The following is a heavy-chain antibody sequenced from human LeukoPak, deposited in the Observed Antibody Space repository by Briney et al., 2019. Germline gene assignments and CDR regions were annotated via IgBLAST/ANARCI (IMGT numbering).Heavy chain of an antibody. D-gene: IGHD2-2*02. V-gene: IGHV1-18*01. CDR1: GYTFTSYG. CDR2: ISAYNGNT. Sequence: GASVKVSCKASGYTFTSYGISWVRQAPGQGLEWMGWISAYNGNTNYAQKLQGRVTMTTDTSTSTAYMELRSLRSDDTAVYYCARVSPGYIRSPMNYWGQGTLVTVSS. J-gene: IGHJ4*02. CDR3: ARVSPGYIRSPMNY.